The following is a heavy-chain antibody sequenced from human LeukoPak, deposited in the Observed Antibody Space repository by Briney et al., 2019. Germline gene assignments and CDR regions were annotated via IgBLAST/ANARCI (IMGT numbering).Heavy chain of an antibody. V-gene: IGHV3-21*01. CDR3: ARDLYSYSGWYPPYYHYYGMDV. CDR2: ISSSSSYI. J-gene: IGHJ6*02. Sequence: GGSLRLSCAASGFTFSSYSMNWVRQAPGKGLEWVSSISSSSSYIYYADSVKGRFTISRDNAKNSLYLQMDSQRAEDTAVYYCARDLYSYSGWYPPYYHYYGMDVWGQGTTVTVSS. CDR1: GFTFSSYS. D-gene: IGHD6-19*01.